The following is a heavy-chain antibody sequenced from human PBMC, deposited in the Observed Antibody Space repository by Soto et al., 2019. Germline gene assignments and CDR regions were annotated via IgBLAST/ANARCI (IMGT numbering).Heavy chain of an antibody. CDR3: ARGVYCSSTSCYIRGALTKLRFDP. Sequence: PSETLSLTCTVSGGSISSYYWSWIRQPPGKGLEWIGYVYNSGSTSSNPSLKSRVTISVDTSKNQFSLKLSSVTAADTAVYYCARGVYCSSTSCYIRGALTKLRFDPWGQGTLVTVSS. V-gene: IGHV4-59*01. CDR2: VYNSGST. CDR1: GGSISSYY. D-gene: IGHD2-2*02. J-gene: IGHJ5*02.